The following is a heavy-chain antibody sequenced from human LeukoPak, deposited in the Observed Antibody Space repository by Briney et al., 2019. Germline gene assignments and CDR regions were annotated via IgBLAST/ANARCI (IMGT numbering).Heavy chain of an antibody. CDR3: GRQVAPGQWLVNL. J-gene: IGHJ5*02. D-gene: IGHD6-19*01. CDR2: MSTDGSLQ. Sequence: GGSLRLSCVASGFSFSNYAIHWVRRPPGKGLEWVAVMSTDGSLQYYANSVKGRFTISRDNYKSTLFLQMNSLSAADTAVYYCGRQVAPGQWLVNLWGQGTLVTVSS. CDR1: GFSFSNYA. V-gene: IGHV3-30*17.